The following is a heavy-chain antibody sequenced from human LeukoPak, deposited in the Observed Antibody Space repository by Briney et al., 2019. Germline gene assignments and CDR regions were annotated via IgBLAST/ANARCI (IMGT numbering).Heavy chain of an antibody. CDR1: GYTLNQLS. J-gene: IGHJ6*04. Sequence: ASVKVSCKVSGYTLNQLSIHWVRHAPGKGLEWLVSCDPQQTIYAQNFQGRVTMTQDTSTDTMFLDLSSLTSDDTGVYYCATILYYYGMDFWGKGTTVTVSS. CDR3: ATILYYYGMDF. CDR2: CDPQQT. V-gene: IGHV1-24*01.